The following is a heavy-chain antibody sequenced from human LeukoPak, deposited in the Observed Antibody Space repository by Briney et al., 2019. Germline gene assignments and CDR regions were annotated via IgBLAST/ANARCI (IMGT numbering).Heavy chain of an antibody. CDR1: GYTFNSYG. CDR3: ARDGSSGGYFDY. CDR2: ISAYNGNT. Sequence: ASVKVSCKASGYTFNSYGVSWVRQAPGQGLEWMGWISAYNGNTNYAQNLQGRVTMTTDTSTSTAYMELRSLRSDDTAVYYCARDGSSGGYFDYWGQGTLVTVSS. J-gene: IGHJ4*02. D-gene: IGHD6-6*01. V-gene: IGHV1-18*01.